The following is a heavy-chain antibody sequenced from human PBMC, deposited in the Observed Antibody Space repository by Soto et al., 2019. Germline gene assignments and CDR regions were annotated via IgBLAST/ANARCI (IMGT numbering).Heavy chain of an antibody. Sequence: EVQLVESGGGLVQPGGSLRLSCAASGFTFSRYSMNWVRQAPGEGLAWVSYISSSSSTIYYADSVKGRFTISRANAKNSLYLQMNSLRDEDTAVYYCARPGPSGWYGHYYYGMDVWGQGTTVTVSS. J-gene: IGHJ6*02. CDR1: GFTFSRYS. CDR2: ISSSSSTI. V-gene: IGHV3-48*02. CDR3: ARPGPSGWYGHYYYGMDV. D-gene: IGHD6-19*01.